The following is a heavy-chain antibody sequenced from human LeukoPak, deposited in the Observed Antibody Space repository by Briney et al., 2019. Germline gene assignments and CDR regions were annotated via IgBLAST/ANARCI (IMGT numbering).Heavy chain of an antibody. D-gene: IGHD4-11*01. CDR2: INAGNGNT. J-gene: IGHJ5*02. V-gene: IGHV1-3*01. CDR3: ARDFGDYSNYVWFDP. CDR1: GYTFTSYV. Sequence: GASVKVSCKASGYTFTSYVMHWVRQAPGQRLEWMGWINAGNGNTKYSQKIQGRVTITRDTSASTAYMELSSLRSEDTAVYYCARDFGDYSNYVWFDPWGQGTLVTVPS.